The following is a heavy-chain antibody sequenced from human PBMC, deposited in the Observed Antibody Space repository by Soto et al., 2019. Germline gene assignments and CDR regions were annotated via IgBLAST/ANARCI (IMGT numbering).Heavy chain of an antibody. CDR2: ISSSSSYI. J-gene: IGHJ4*02. CDR1: VFTFNSYS. Sequence: PGRSLRLSCASSVFTFNSYSMNWVRQAPGKGLEWVSSISSSSSYIYYAGSVKGRFTISRDNAKNSLYLQMNSLRAEDTAVYYCARVPVYSSGWSVYFDYWGQGTLVTVSS. CDR3: ARVPVYSSGWSVYFDY. D-gene: IGHD6-19*01. V-gene: IGHV3-21*01.